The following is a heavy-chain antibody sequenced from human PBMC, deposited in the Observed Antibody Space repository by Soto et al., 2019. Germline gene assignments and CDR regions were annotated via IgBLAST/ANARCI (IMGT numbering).Heavy chain of an antibody. Sequence: GGSLRLSCAASGFTFSSYAMSWVRQAPGKGLEWVSAISGSGGSTYYADSVKGRFTISRDNSKNTLYLQMNSLRAEDTAVYYCAKDHIPSTRLDGYYFDYWGQGTLVTVSS. V-gene: IGHV3-23*01. J-gene: IGHJ4*02. D-gene: IGHD2-15*01. CDR3: AKDHIPSTRLDGYYFDY. CDR1: GFTFSSYA. CDR2: ISGSGGST.